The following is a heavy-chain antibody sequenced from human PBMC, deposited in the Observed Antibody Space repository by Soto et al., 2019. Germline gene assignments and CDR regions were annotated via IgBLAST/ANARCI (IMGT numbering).Heavy chain of an antibody. D-gene: IGHD5-12*01. V-gene: IGHV3-23*01. CDR2: ISGSGGNT. CDR3: AKMPPRGYSGHGEDY. CDR1: GFTFSTYS. Sequence: GGSLRRFCGVSGFTFSTYSMSWGRQAPGKGLEWVSGISGSGGNTYYADSVKGRFTISRDNSKSTLYLQMNTLRAEDTAVYYCAKMPPRGYSGHGEDYWGQGTLVTV. J-gene: IGHJ4*02.